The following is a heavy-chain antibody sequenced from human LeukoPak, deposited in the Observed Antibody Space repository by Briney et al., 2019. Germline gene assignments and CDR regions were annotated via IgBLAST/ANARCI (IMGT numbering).Heavy chain of an antibody. V-gene: IGHV3-7*01. CDR1: GFTFNDYW. Sequence: PGGSLRLSCAASGFTFNDYWMSWVRQAPGRGLEWVANINQDGSEIYYVDSMKGRFTISRDNAKNSLYLQMNSLRVEDTAVYYCAKREYYYGSGSYYNSFDYWGQGTLVTVSS. D-gene: IGHD3-10*01. J-gene: IGHJ4*02. CDR3: AKREYYYGSGSYYNSFDY. CDR2: INQDGSEI.